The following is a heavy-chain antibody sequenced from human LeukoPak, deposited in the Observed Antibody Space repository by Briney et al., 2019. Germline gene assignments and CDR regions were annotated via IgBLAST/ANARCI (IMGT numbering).Heavy chain of an antibody. CDR1: GFTFSDYY. D-gene: IGHD3-10*01. Sequence: PGGTLRLSCAASGFTFSDYYMSWLRQAPGKGLEWLSYISSGGSAIHYEDPVRGGFTTSRDNAKNALYLQMNSRRAEDTAVYYCARARGSGVYFLDNWGQGTLCTVSS. CDR3: ARARGSGVYFLDN. V-gene: IGHV3-11*01. J-gene: IGHJ4*02. CDR2: ISSGGSAI.